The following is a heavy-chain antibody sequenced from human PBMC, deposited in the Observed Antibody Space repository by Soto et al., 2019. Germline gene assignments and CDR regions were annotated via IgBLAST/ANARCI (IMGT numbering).Heavy chain of an antibody. CDR3: AADGAYYYDSSGPRFDY. D-gene: IGHD3-22*01. V-gene: IGHV1-58*01. CDR1: GFTFTSSA. Sequence: SVKVSCKASGFTFTSSAVQWVRQARGQRLEWIGWIVVGSGNTNYAQKFQERVTITRDVSTSTAYMELSSLRSEDTAVYYCAADGAYYYDSSGPRFDYWGQGTLVTVSS. CDR2: IVVGSGNT. J-gene: IGHJ4*02.